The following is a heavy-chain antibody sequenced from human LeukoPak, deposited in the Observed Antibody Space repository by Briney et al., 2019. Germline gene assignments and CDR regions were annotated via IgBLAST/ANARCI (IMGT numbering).Heavy chain of an antibody. CDR1: GYTLTELS. V-gene: IGHV1-24*01. J-gene: IGHJ4*02. CDR3: ATSGGEYCGGDCYVY. Sequence: ASVKVSCRVSGYTLTELSMHWVRQAPGKGLEWMGGFNPEDGETIYAKKFQGRVTMTEDTSTDTAYMELSSLRSEDTAVYYCATSGGEYCGGDCYVYWGQGTLVTVSS. D-gene: IGHD2-21*02. CDR2: FNPEDGET.